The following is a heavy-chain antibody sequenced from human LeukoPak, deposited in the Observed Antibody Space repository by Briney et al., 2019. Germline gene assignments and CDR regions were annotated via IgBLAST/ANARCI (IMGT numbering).Heavy chain of an antibody. CDR2: INPNSGGT. CDR3: ARNGGGIAAAGIHYYYYMDV. J-gene: IGHJ6*03. CDR1: GYTFTSYY. V-gene: IGHV1-2*02. D-gene: IGHD6-13*01. Sequence: ASVKVSCKASGYTFTSYYMHWVRQAPGQGLEWMGWINPNSGGTNYAQKFQGRVTMTRDTSISTAYMELSRLRSDDTAVYYCARNGGGIAAAGIHYYYYMDVWGKGTTVTVSS.